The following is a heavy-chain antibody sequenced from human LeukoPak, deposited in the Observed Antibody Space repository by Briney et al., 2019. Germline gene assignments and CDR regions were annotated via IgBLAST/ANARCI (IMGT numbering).Heavy chain of an antibody. J-gene: IGHJ4*02. Sequence: PSETLSLTCTVSGGSISSGDYYWSWIRQPPGKGLEWIGYIFYRGSTYHNPSLKSRVTISVDTSKNQFSLKLSSVTAADTAVYYCARVLGYYDSSGYYFDYWGQGTLVTVSS. CDR2: IFYRGST. CDR3: ARVLGYYDSSGYYFDY. D-gene: IGHD3-22*01. CDR1: GGSISSGDYY. V-gene: IGHV4-30-4*01.